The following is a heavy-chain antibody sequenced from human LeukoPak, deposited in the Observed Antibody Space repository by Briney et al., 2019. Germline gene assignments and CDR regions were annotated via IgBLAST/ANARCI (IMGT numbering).Heavy chain of an antibody. CDR3: AKWFRQAGYHFDY. CDR1: GFTFSAYA. Sequence: GGSLRLSCAASGFTFSAYAMHWVRQAPGKGPEWVSAISASGGSTFYADSVKGRFTVSRDNSKNTLYLQMNSLRAEDTAVYYCAKWFRQAGYHFDYWGQGTLVTVSS. V-gene: IGHV3-23*01. J-gene: IGHJ4*02. CDR2: ISASGGST. D-gene: IGHD3-10*01.